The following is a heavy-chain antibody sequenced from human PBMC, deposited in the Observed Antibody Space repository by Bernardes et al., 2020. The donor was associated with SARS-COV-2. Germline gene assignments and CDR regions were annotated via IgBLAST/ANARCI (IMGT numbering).Heavy chain of an antibody. CDR3: ARVQHGGDTAMWESEYNWFDP. D-gene: IGHD5-18*01. J-gene: IGHJ5*02. V-gene: IGHV3-11*01. CDR2: ISSSGSTI. Sequence: GGSLRLSCAASGFTFSDYYMSWIRQAPGKGLEWVSYISSSGSTIYYTDSVKGRFTISRDKAKNSLYLQMNSLRAEDTAVYYCARVQHGGDTAMWESEYNWFDPWGQGTLVTVSS. CDR1: GFTFSDYY.